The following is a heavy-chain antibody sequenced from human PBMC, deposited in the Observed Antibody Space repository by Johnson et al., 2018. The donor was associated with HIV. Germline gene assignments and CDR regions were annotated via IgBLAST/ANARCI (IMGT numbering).Heavy chain of an antibody. CDR3: ARTTLRFLDRGDDAFDI. D-gene: IGHD3-3*01. Sequence: QVQLVESGGCVVQPGKSLTLSCVVSGLTFNNYGIHWGRQAPGKGPEWVAVISFDGNLKKYADSVKGRFTISRDNSKNTMYLQMNSLRAEDTAVYYCARTTLRFLDRGDDAFDIWGQGTMVTVSS. V-gene: IGHV3-30*03. J-gene: IGHJ3*02. CDR1: GLTFNNYG. CDR2: ISFDGNLK.